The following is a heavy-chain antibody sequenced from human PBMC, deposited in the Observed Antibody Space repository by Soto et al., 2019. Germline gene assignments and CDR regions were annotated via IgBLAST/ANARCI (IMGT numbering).Heavy chain of an antibody. J-gene: IGHJ3*02. V-gene: IGHV1-2*04. D-gene: IGHD2-21*01. Sequence: WASVKVSCKASGYTFTGYYMHWVRQAPGQGLEWMGWINPNSGGTNYAQKFQGWVTMTRDTSISTAYMELSRLRSDDTAVYYCAMTCGGDCYDAFDIWGQGTMVTVS. CDR2: INPNSGGT. CDR1: GYTFTGYY. CDR3: AMTCGGDCYDAFDI.